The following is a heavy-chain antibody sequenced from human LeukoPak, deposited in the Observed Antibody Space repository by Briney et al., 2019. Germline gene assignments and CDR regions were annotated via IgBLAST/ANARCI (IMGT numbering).Heavy chain of an antibody. V-gene: IGHV3-15*01. CDR3: TAGGAS. CDR1: GFSFSNAY. CDR2: IKTKTDGGTT. D-gene: IGHD1-14*01. Sequence: GGSLRLSCAASGFSFSNAYMIWVRQAPGKGLEWVGRIKTKTDGGTTDYAAPVRGRFTISRDDSKNTLYVQMNSLKIEDTAVYYCTAGGASWGQGTLATVSS. J-gene: IGHJ5*02.